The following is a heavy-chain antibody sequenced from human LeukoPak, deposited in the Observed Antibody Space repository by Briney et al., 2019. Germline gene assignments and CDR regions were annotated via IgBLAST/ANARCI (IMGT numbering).Heavy chain of an antibody. V-gene: IGHV3-73*01. CDR1: GFTFSGSA. D-gene: IGHD3-22*01. J-gene: IGHJ3*02. CDR2: IRSKANSYAT. Sequence: GGSLRLSCAASGFTFSGSAMHWVRQASGKGLEWVGRIRSKANSYATAYAASVKGRFTISRDDSKNTAYLQMNSLRAEDTAVYYCAKDYTHVYYDSSDYYGGAFDIWGQGTMVTVSS. CDR3: AKDYTHVYYDSSDYYGGAFDI.